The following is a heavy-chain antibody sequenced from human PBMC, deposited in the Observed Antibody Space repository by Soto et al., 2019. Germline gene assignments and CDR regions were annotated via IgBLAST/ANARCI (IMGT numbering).Heavy chain of an antibody. CDR1: GFTVSSYW. Sequence: EVQLVESGGGLVQPGGSLRLSCAASGFTVSSYWMHWVRQAPGKGLVWVSRINSDGSSTSYADSVKGRFTISRDNAKKRLLLQLNSPRAEDTAVYYCVRPSLVVGAATPEAYWGQGTLFTFSS. V-gene: IGHV3-74*01. CDR3: VRPSLVVGAATPEAY. CDR2: INSDGSST. J-gene: IGHJ4*02. D-gene: IGHD2-15*01.